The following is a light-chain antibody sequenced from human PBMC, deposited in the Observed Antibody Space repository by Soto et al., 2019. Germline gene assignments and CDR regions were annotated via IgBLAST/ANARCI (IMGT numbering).Light chain of an antibody. J-gene: IGKJ2*01. V-gene: IGKV1-5*01. Sequence: DIQMTQSPSTLSASVGDRVTITCRATQDINSWLAWYQQKPGKAPKLLIYDASNLESGVPSRFSGSGSETEFTLTISSLQPDDSATYYCQQYNSYSHTFGQGTKLEIK. CDR3: QQYNSYSHT. CDR2: DAS. CDR1: QDINSW.